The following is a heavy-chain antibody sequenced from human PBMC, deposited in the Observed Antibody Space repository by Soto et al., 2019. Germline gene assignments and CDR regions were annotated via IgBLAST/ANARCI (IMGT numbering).Heavy chain of an antibody. CDR2: ISGSGGST. CDR1: GFTFSSYA. V-gene: IGHV3-23*01. Sequence: EVQLLESGGGLVQPGGSLRLSCAASGFTFSSYAMSWVRQAPGKGLEWVSAISGSGGSTYYADSVKGRFTISRDNSKNTLYLQMNSVRAEDTAVYYCAKNLGNWNYGGSDYWGQGTLVTVSS. D-gene: IGHD1-7*01. J-gene: IGHJ4*02. CDR3: AKNLGNWNYGGSDY.